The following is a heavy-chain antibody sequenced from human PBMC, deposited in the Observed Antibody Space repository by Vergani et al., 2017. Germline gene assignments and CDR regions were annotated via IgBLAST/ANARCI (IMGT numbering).Heavy chain of an antibody. Sequence: EVQLVESGGGLVKPGGSLRLSCAASGFTFSNAWMSWVRQAPGKGLEWVGRIKSKTDGGTTDYAAPVKGRFTISRDDSKNTLYLQMNSLKTEDTAVYYXTTEITMVRGVDTDAFDIWGQGTMVTVSS. D-gene: IGHD3-10*01. J-gene: IGHJ3*02. CDR3: TTEITMVRGVDTDAFDI. CDR2: IKSKTDGGTT. CDR1: GFTFSNAW. V-gene: IGHV3-15*01.